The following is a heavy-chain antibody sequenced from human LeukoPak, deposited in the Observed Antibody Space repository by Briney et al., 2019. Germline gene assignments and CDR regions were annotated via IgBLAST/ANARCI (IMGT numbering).Heavy chain of an antibody. CDR3: ARGGGSSWYYY. D-gene: IGHD6-13*01. CDR1: GYTFTSYD. CDR2: MNPNSGNT. V-gene: IGHV1-8*01. J-gene: IGHJ4*02. Sequence: GASVKVSCKASGYTFTSYDINWMRQSTGQGLEWMGWMNPNSGNTAYAQKFQGRVTMTRNTSISTAYMELSSLRSEDTAVYFCARGGGSSWYYYWGQGTLVTVSS.